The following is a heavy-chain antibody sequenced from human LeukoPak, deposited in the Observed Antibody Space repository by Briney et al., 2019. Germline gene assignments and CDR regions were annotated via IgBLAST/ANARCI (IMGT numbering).Heavy chain of an antibody. CDR3: ARGGGRSYSDAFDI. D-gene: IGHD1-26*01. J-gene: IGHJ3*02. V-gene: IGHV3-48*02. CDR1: GVTFSSSN. Sequence: QSGGSLRLSCAASGVTFSSSNMHWVRQAPGKGLEWLSFISGSSTATQYADSVKGRFTISRDIGRKALYLQMNSLRDEDTAVYYCARGGGRSYSDAFDIWGQGTVVTVSS. CDR2: ISGSSTAT.